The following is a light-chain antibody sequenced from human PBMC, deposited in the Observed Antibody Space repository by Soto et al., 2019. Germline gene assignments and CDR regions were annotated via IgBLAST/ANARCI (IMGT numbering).Light chain of an antibody. Sequence: DIQMTQSPSTLSASVGDRVTITCRASQGISSWLAWYQQKPGKAPKLLIFDASSLESGVPSRFSGSGSGTEFTLTISSLQPDDFATYYCQQYNSYSWTFGQGTKVEIK. CDR2: DAS. V-gene: IGKV1-5*01. CDR3: QQYNSYSWT. CDR1: QGISSW. J-gene: IGKJ1*01.